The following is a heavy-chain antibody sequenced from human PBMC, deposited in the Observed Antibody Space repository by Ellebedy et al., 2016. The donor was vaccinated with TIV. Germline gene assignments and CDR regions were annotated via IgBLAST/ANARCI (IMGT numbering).Heavy chain of an antibody. D-gene: IGHD2/OR15-2a*01. CDR2: IKQDGSEK. Sequence: PGGSLRLSCAASGFTFSGYWMSWVRQAPGKGPECVANIKQDGSEKSYVASVKGRFTISRDNAKNSLYLQMNSLRAEDTAVYYCTHPLFSFSYGMDVWGQGTTVTVSS. V-gene: IGHV3-7*03. J-gene: IGHJ6*02. CDR3: THPLFSFSYGMDV. CDR1: GFTFSGYW.